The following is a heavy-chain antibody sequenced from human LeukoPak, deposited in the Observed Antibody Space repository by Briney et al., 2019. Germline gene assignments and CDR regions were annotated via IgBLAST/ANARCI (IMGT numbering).Heavy chain of an antibody. Sequence: GGSLRLSCAASGFTFSSYGVHWVRQAPGKGLEWVAVISYDGSNKYYADSVKGRFTISRDNSKNTLYLQMNSLRAEDTAVYYCASTYASPNYFDYWGQGTLVTVSS. CDR1: GFTFSSYG. CDR3: ASTYASPNYFDY. CDR2: ISYDGSNK. D-gene: IGHD4-17*01. V-gene: IGHV3-30*03. J-gene: IGHJ4*02.